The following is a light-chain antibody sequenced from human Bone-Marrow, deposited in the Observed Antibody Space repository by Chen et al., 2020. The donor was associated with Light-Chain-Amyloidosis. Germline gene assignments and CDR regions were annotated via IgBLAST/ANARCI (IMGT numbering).Light chain of an antibody. Sequence: SYELTQPPSVSVSPGQTARITCSGEDLPTKYAYWYQQKPGQAPVLGIHRDTERPSGISERFSGSSSWETATLTISGVQAEDEADYHWQSADSSGTYEVIFGGGTKLTVL. CDR2: RDT. CDR1: DLPTKY. CDR3: QSADSSGTYEVI. J-gene: IGLJ2*01. V-gene: IGLV3-25*03.